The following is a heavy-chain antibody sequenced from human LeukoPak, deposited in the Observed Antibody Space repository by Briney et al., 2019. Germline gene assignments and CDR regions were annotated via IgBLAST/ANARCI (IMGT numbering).Heavy chain of an antibody. Sequence: GGSLRLSCAASGFAFNVYAMSWLRQPPGEGLEWVSTINASSGTTSYAASVRGRFSISRDNSKSTLYLQLSTLRADDTATYYCAKPRSGGLAVTADWF. CDR1: GFAFNVYA. J-gene: IGHJ5*01. V-gene: IGHV3-23*01. CDR2: INASSGTT. D-gene: IGHD6-19*01. CDR3: AKPRSGGLAVTADWF.